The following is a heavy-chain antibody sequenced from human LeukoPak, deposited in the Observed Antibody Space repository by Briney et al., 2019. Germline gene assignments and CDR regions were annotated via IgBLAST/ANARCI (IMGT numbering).Heavy chain of an antibody. V-gene: IGHV3-30-3*01. D-gene: IGHD6-19*01. CDR1: GFTFSSYA. Sequence: GGSLRLSCAASGFTFSSYAMHWVRQAPGNGLEWVAVISYDGSNKYYADSVKGRFTISRDNSKNTLYLQMNSLRAEDTAVYYCARDPKGIAVGYFDYWGQGTLVTVSS. CDR2: ISYDGSNK. CDR3: ARDPKGIAVGYFDY. J-gene: IGHJ4*02.